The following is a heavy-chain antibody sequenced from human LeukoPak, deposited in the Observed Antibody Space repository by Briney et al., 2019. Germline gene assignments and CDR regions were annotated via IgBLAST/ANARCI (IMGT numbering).Heavy chain of an antibody. Sequence: GGSLRLSCAASGFTFSSYWMHWVRQAPGKGLVWVSRINSDGSSTSYADSVKGRFTISRDNAKNALYLQMNSLRAEDTAVYYCARDISVVVPAAYDYWGQGTLVTVSS. J-gene: IGHJ4*02. D-gene: IGHD2-2*01. V-gene: IGHV3-74*01. CDR2: INSDGSST. CDR3: ARDISVVVPAAYDY. CDR1: GFTFSSYW.